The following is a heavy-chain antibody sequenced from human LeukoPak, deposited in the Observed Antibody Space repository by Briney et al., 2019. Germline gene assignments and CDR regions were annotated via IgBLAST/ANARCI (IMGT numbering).Heavy chain of an antibody. CDR2: LYSAGST. CDR1: GFIVSSNY. V-gene: IGHV3-53*01. CDR3: ASGGTGARKFYSDPFHY. J-gene: IGHJ4*02. D-gene: IGHD2-15*01. Sequence: GGSLRLSCAASGFIVSSNYMSWVRQAPGKGLEWVSILYSAGSTYYADSVRGRFTLSRDTSKNTVSLQMNSLRGEDTAVYYCASGGTGARKFYSDPFHYWGQGTLVTVSS.